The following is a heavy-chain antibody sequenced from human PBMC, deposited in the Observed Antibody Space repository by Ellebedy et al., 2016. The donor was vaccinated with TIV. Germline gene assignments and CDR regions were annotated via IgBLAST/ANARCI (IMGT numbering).Heavy chain of an antibody. CDR1: GFNFRSYW. Sequence: GGSLRLSCAASGFNFRSYWMTWVRQAPGKGLEWVAKIRQEGAEIYYVESVKGRFTISRDNAKNSLFLQMNSLRVEDTAVYYCARRASYGDYAVQVNPWFDPWGQGTLVTVSS. D-gene: IGHD4-17*01. CDR2: IRQEGAEI. V-gene: IGHV3-7*01. J-gene: IGHJ5*02. CDR3: ARRASYGDYAVQVNPWFDP.